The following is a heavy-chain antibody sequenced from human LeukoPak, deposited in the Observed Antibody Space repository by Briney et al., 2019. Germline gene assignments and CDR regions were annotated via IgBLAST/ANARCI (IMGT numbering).Heavy chain of an antibody. D-gene: IGHD7-27*01. V-gene: IGHV3-30-3*01. CDR3: ARLNWGSVLEPSSERGKGVDY. J-gene: IGHJ4*02. CDR1: GFTFSSYA. Sequence: GRSLRLSCAASGFTFSSYAMHWVRQAPGKGLEWVAVISYDGSNKYYADSVKGRFTISRDNSKNTLYLQMNSLRAEDTAVYYCARLNWGSVLEPSSERGKGVDYWGQGTLVTVSS. CDR2: ISYDGSNK.